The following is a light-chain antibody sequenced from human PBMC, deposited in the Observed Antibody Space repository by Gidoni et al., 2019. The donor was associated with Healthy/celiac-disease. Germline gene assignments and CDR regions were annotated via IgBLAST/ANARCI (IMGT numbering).Light chain of an antibody. V-gene: IGKV3-20*01. Sequence: IVLTQHPRTLSLSAGERATLSCRASQSVSSSYLAWYQQKPGQAPRLLIYGASSMATGVPYRFSGSGSGTDFTLTISRLEPEDFAVYYCQQYGSSPWTFGQGTRLEIK. CDR3: QQYGSSPWT. CDR2: GAS. CDR1: QSVSSSY. J-gene: IGKJ5*01.